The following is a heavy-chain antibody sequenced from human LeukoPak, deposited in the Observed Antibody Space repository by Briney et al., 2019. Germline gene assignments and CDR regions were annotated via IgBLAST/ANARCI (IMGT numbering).Heavy chain of an antibody. V-gene: IGHV3-74*01. CDR1: GFTFSSYW. CDR3: ARMSSAAPGLPDL. CDR2: LSPDGSST. D-gene: IGHD6-13*01. J-gene: IGHJ5*02. Sequence: GGSLRLSCAASGFTFSSYWMQWVRRAPGKGLVWVLRLSPDGSSTTSADSVKGRFTISRDNAKTTLYLQIGSLRADDTAVYYCARMSSAAPGLPDLWGQGTLVTVSS.